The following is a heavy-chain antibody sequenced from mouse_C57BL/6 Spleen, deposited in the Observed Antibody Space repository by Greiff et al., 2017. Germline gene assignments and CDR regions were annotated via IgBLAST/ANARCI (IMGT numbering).Heavy chain of an antibody. Sequence: QVQLQQSGAELARPGASVKLSCKASGYTFTSYGISWVKQRTGQGLEWIGEIYPRSGNTYYNEKFKGKATMTADKSSSTAYMELRSLTSEDSAVYFCARWGYGSSGDYWGQGTTLTVSS. V-gene: IGHV1-81*01. J-gene: IGHJ2*01. CDR2: IYPRSGNT. CDR3: ARWGYGSSGDY. D-gene: IGHD1-1*01. CDR1: GYTFTSYG.